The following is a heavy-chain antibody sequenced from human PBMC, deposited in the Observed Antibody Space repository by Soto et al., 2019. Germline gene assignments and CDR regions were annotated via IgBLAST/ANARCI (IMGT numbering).Heavy chain of an antibody. Sequence: QLQLQESGPGLVKPSETLSLTCTVSGGSISSSSYXXGWIRQPPXKGLEWIGSIYYSGSTYYNPXXXXRVTXXXXXSXXXXXXXXXXXXXXXXXXXXXXXXXXXLDAFDIWGQGTMVTVSS. CDR1: GGSISSSSYX. V-gene: IGHV4-39*01. J-gene: IGHJ3*02. CDR2: IYYSGST. CDR3: XXXXXXLDAFDI.